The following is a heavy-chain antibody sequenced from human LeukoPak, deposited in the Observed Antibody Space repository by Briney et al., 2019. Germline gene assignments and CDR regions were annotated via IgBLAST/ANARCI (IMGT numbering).Heavy chain of an antibody. CDR1: GFTFDDYA. Sequence: GGSLRLSCAASGFTFDDYAMHWVRQAPGKGLEWVSGISWNSGSIGYADSVKGRFTISRDNAKNSLYLQMNSLRAEDTALYYCAGSGRDGYNWDYWGQGTLVTVSS. CDR2: ISWNSGSI. J-gene: IGHJ4*02. CDR3: AGSGRDGYNWDY. D-gene: IGHD5-24*01. V-gene: IGHV3-9*01.